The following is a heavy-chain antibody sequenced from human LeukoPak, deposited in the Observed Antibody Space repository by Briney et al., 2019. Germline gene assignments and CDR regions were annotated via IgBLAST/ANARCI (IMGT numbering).Heavy chain of an antibody. CDR2: IYPGGSDT. V-gene: IGHV5-51*01. CDR1: GYSFTSYW. D-gene: IGHD6-19*01. J-gene: IGHJ4*02. CDR3: ARRDLASGWYYYFDY. Sequence: GESLKISCKGSGYSFTSYWIGWVRQMPGKGLEWMGIIYPGGSDTRYSPSFQGQVTISADKSISTAYLQWSSLKASDTAMYYCARRDLASGWYYYFDYWGQGTLVTVSS.